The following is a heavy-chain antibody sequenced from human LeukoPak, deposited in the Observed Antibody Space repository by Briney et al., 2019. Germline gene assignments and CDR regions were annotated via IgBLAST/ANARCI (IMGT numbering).Heavy chain of an antibody. V-gene: IGHV4-31*03. CDR1: GGSISSGGYY. J-gene: IGHJ4*02. CDR3: IAIGPAVY. CDR2: IYYSGST. D-gene: IGHD6-19*01. Sequence: SETLSLTCTVSGGSISSGGYYWSWIRQHPGKGLEWIGYIYYSGSTYYNPSLKSRVTISVDTSKNQFSLKLSSMTAADTAVYYCIAIGPAVYWGQGTLVTVSS.